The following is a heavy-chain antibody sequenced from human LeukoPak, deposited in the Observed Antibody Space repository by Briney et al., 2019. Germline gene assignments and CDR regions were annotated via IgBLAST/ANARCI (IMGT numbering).Heavy chain of an antibody. CDR3: ARGQYCSAGSCYSDC. Sequence: SETLSLTCTVSGGSISTYYWSWIRQPPGKGLEWIGYIYYSGSTNYNPSLKSRVTMSVDTSKNQFSLKLTSVTTADTAVYYCARGQYCSAGSCYSDCWGQGSLVTVSS. CDR2: IYYSGST. V-gene: IGHV4-59*01. J-gene: IGHJ4*02. D-gene: IGHD2-15*01. CDR1: GGSISTYY.